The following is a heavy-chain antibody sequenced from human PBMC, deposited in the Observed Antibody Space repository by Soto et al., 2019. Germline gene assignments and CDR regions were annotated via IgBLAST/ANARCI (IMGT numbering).Heavy chain of an antibody. J-gene: IGHJ5*02. CDR3: ASYSGSEGSNWFDP. CDR2: IIPIFGTA. D-gene: IGHD5-12*01. V-gene: IGHV1-69*13. CDR1: GGTFSSYA. Sequence: GASVKVSCKASGGTFSSYAISWVRQAPGQGLEWMGGIIPIFGTANYAQKFQGRVTITADESTSTAYMELSSLRSEDTAVYYCASYSGSEGSNWFDPWGQGALVTVSS.